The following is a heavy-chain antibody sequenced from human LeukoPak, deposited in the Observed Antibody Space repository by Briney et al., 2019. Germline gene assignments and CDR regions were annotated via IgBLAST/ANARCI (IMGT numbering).Heavy chain of an antibody. Sequence: SETLSLTCTVSGGSISSYYWTWIRQPPGKGLEWIGYIYYSGSTNYNPSLKSRVTISVDTSKNQFSLKLSSVTAADTAVYYCAREAGVRGVNYFDYWGQGTLVTVST. CDR1: GGSISSYY. J-gene: IGHJ4*02. V-gene: IGHV4-59*01. CDR3: AREAGVRGVNYFDY. D-gene: IGHD3-10*01. CDR2: IYYSGST.